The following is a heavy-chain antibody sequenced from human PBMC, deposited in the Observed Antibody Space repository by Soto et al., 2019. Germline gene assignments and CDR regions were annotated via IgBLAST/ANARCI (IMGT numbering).Heavy chain of an antibody. CDR3: ARGHVLGAVAGTGADAFDI. Sequence: SETLSLTCAVYGGSFSGYYWSWIRQPPGKGLEWIGEINHSGSTNYNPSLKSRVTISVDTSKNQFSLKLSSVTAADTAVYYCARGHVLGAVAGTGADAFDIWGQGTMVTVSS. D-gene: IGHD6-19*01. J-gene: IGHJ3*02. V-gene: IGHV4-34*01. CDR2: INHSGST. CDR1: GGSFSGYY.